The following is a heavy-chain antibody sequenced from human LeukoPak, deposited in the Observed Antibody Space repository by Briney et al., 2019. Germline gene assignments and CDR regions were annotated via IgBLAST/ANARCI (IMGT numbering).Heavy chain of an antibody. D-gene: IGHD6-19*01. CDR1: GFTFSSYG. Sequence: GGSLRLSYAASGFTFSSYGMHWVRQAPGKGLEWVAVIWYDGSNKYYADSVKGRFTISGDNSKNTLYLQMNSLRAEDTAVYYCATAVAASWGQGTLVTVSS. CDR2: IWYDGSNK. V-gene: IGHV3-33*01. J-gene: IGHJ5*02. CDR3: ATAVAAS.